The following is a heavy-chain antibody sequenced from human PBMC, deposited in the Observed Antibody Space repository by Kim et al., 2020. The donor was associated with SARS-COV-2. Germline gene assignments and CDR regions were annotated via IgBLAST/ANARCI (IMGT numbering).Heavy chain of an antibody. J-gene: IGHJ3*02. V-gene: IGHV3-23*01. D-gene: IGHD6-13*01. Sequence: DSVKGRFTISRDNSKNTLYLQMNSLRAEDTAVYYCAKDGRIAAAPDAFDIWGQGTMVTVSS. CDR3: AKDGRIAAAPDAFDI.